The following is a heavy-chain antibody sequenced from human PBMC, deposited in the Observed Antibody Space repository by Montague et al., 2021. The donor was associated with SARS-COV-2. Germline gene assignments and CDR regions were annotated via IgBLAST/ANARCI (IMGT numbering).Heavy chain of an antibody. CDR2: IYHSGST. J-gene: IGHJ3*02. Sequence: SETLSLTCTVSGGSISSYYWSWIRQPPGKGLEWIGYIYHSGSTNYNPSLKGRVTISVDTSKNQFSLKLSSVTAADAAVYYCARVPRNYDFWSGFDDAFDIWGQGTMVTVSS. V-gene: IGHV4-59*01. CDR3: ARVPRNYDFWSGFDDAFDI. D-gene: IGHD3-3*01. CDR1: GGSISSYY.